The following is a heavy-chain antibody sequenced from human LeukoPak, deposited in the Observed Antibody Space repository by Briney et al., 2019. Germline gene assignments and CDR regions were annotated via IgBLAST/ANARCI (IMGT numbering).Heavy chain of an antibody. CDR2: ICSGGNT. CDR3: ARRYCSGGTCYFFDY. CDR1: GFTVSSNC. J-gene: IGHJ4*02. Sequence: GGSLRLSCAASGFTVSSNCMSWARQAPGKGLEWVSLICSGGNTYYTDSVKGRFTISRDDSKNTLYLQMNSLRAEDTAVYYCARRYCSGGTCYFFDYWGQGTLVTVSS. D-gene: IGHD2-15*01. V-gene: IGHV3-53*01.